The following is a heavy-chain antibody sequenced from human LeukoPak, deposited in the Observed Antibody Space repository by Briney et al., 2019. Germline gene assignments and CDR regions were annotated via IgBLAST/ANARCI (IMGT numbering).Heavy chain of an antibody. Sequence: GGSLRLSCAASGFTFSNAWMSWVRQAPGKGLEWVGRIKSKTDGGTTDYAAPVKGRFTISRDDSKNTLYLQMNSLKTEDTAVYYCTTDAEGYYDSSGYTREIDYWGQGTLVTVSS. CDR2: IKSKTDGGTT. V-gene: IGHV3-15*01. CDR1: GFTFSNAW. D-gene: IGHD3-22*01. J-gene: IGHJ4*02. CDR3: TTDAEGYYDSSGYTREIDY.